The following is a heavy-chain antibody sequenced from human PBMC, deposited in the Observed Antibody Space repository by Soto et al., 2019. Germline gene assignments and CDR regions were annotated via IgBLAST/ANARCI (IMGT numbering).Heavy chain of an antibody. CDR1: GFTFSSYW. V-gene: IGHV3-74*01. CDR3: ANSPGYGSVY. Sequence: VGSLRLSCAASGFTFSSYWMHWVRQAPGKGLVWVSRINSDGSSTSYADSVKGRFTISRDNSKNTLYLQMNSLRAEDTAVYYCANSPGYGSVYWGQGTLVTVSS. D-gene: IGHD3-10*01. J-gene: IGHJ4*02. CDR2: INSDGSST.